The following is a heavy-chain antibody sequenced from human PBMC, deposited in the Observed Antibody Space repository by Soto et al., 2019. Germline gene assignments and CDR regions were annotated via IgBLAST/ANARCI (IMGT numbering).Heavy chain of an antibody. CDR1: GYTLTELS. D-gene: IGHD3-10*01. J-gene: IGHJ5*02. CDR3: ARLWFGELFNNWFDP. V-gene: IGHV1-24*01. CDR2: FDPEDGET. Sequence: ASVKVSCKVSGYTLTELSMHWVRQAPGKGLEWMGGFDPEDGETIYAQKFQGRVTITADESTSTAYMELSSLRSEDTAVYYCARLWFGELFNNWFDPWGQGTLVTVSS.